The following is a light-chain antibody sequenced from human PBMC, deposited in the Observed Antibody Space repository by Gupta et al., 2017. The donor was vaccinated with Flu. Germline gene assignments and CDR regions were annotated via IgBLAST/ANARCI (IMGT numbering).Light chain of an antibody. J-gene: IGKJ4*01. V-gene: IGKV1-39*01. CDR1: QSISSY. CDR2: AAS. CDR3: QQSYSAPLT. Sequence: DIQMTQSPSSLSASVGDRVTITCRASQSISSYLNWYQQKPGKAPKLLIYAASSLQSGVPSRFSGSGSGTDFTLPIRSLQPEDFATYYCQQSYSAPLTFGGWTKVEIK.